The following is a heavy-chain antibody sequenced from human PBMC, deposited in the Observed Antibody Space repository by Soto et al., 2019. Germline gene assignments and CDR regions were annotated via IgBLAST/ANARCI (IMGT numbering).Heavy chain of an antibody. V-gene: IGHV3-23*01. Sequence: VGSLRLSCAASGFTFSSYAMSWVRQAPGKGLEWVSAISGSGGSTYYADSVKGRFTISRDNSKNTLYLQMNSLRAEDTAVYYCAKAGAGANDFWSGYSTYYYYYYMDVWGKGTTVTVSS. J-gene: IGHJ6*03. CDR2: ISGSGGST. CDR3: AKAGAGANDFWSGYSTYYYYYYMDV. D-gene: IGHD3-3*01. CDR1: GFTFSSYA.